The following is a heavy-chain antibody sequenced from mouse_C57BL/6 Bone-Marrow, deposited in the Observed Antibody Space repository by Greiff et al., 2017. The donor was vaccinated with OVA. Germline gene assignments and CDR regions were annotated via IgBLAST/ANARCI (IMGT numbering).Heavy chain of an antibody. D-gene: IGHD2-2*01. Sequence: QVQLKESGAELVRPGASVTLSCKASGYTFTDYEMHWVKQTPVHGLEWIGAIDPETGGTAYNQKFKGKAILTADKSSSTAYMELRSLTSEDSAVDYCTRKWLRDYWGQGTTLTVSS. CDR1: GYTFTDYE. CDR3: TRKWLRDY. J-gene: IGHJ2*01. V-gene: IGHV1-15*01. CDR2: IDPETGGT.